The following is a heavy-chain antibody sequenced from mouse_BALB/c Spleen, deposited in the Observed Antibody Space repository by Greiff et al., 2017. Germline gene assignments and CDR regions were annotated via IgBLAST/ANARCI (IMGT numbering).Heavy chain of an antibody. Sequence: VQLKQSGPELMKPGASVKISCKASGYSFTSYYMHWVKQSHGKSLEWIGYIDPFNGGTSYNQKFKGKATLTVDKSSSTAYMHLSSLTSEDSAVYYCARGAIGYGNYVEAMDYWGQGTSVTVSS. D-gene: IGHD2-10*02. CDR3: ARGAIGYGNYVEAMDY. J-gene: IGHJ4*01. V-gene: IGHV1S135*01. CDR2: IDPFNGGT. CDR1: GYSFTSYY.